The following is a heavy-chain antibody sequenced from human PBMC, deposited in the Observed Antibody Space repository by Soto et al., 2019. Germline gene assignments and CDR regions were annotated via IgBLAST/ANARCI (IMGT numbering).Heavy chain of an antibody. CDR1: GFTFSSYW. CDR2: IKQDGSEK. J-gene: IGHJ6*02. CDR3: AKGVGRSNNYYSGMDV. Sequence: PGGSLRLSCAASGFTFSSYWMSWVRQAPGKGLEWVANIKQDGSEKYYVDSVKGRFTISRDNAKNSLYLQMNSLRTDDTAIYYCAKGVGRSNNYYSGMDVWGQGTTVTVSS. D-gene: IGHD1-26*01. V-gene: IGHV3-7*03.